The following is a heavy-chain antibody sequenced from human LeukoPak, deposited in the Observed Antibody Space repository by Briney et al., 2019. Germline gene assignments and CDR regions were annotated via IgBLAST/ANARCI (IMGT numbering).Heavy chain of an antibody. Sequence: GSLRLSCAASGFTFSSYSMNWVRQAPGKGLEWVSSISSSSSYIYYADSVKGRFTISRDNAKNSLYLQMNSLRAEDTAVYYCAKDQVWSYDFWSGLLTDYWGQGTLVTVSS. CDR3: AKDQVWSYDFWSGLLTDY. V-gene: IGHV3-21*04. CDR1: GFTFSSYS. J-gene: IGHJ4*02. CDR2: ISSSSSYI. D-gene: IGHD3-3*01.